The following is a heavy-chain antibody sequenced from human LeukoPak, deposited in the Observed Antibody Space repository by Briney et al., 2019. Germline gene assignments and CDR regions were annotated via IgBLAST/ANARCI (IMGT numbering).Heavy chain of an antibody. CDR3: ARHHQWAFDI. Sequence: GGSLRLSCVASGFTFSSSSMNWVRQAPGKGLEWISYLTGSSSTIYYADSVKGRFTISRDNAKNSLYLQMNSLRDEDTAVYYCARHHQWAFDIWGQGTMVTVSS. D-gene: IGHD2-8*01. J-gene: IGHJ3*02. CDR2: LTGSSSTI. CDR1: GFTFSSSS. V-gene: IGHV3-48*02.